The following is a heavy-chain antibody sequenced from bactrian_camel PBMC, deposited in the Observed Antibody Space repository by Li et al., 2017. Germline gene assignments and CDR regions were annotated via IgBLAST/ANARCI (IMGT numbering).Heavy chain of an antibody. Sequence: VQLVESGGGSVQPGGSLRLACEVSGFPIDKSCVGWFRQATGKEREWIASIYRPGGNTFADDSVKGRFTITLDMAKNTLYLQMRSLRPDDTAVYYCSAEKDYGDTRRRRRALGCESDRSLVLSTPNSGWGQGTQVTVS. D-gene: IGHD5*01. CDR1: GFPIDKSC. J-gene: IGHJ4*01. CDR2: IYRPGGNT. CDR3: SAEKDYGDTRRRRRALGCESDRSLVLSTPNSG. V-gene: IGHV3S6*01.